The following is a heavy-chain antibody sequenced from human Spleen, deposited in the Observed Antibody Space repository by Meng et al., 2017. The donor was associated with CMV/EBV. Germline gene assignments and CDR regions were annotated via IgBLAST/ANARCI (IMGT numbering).Heavy chain of an antibody. CDR3: ATDLGTSSSGY. V-gene: IGHV1-2*02. CDR1: GYTFSGYY. D-gene: IGHD6-6*01. CDR2: INPNSGGT. Sequence: ASVKVSCKASGYTFSGYYMYWVRQAPGQGLEWMGWINPNSGGTNYAQKFQGRVTISRDNSKNTLYLQMNSLRAEDTAVYYCATDLGTSSSGYWGQGTLVTVSS. J-gene: IGHJ4*02.